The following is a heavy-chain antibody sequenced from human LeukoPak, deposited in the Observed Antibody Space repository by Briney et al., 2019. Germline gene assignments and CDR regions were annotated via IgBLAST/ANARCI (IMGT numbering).Heavy chain of an antibody. CDR2: ITHHGGT. CDR3: APIFGDYSDFDS. Sequence: PSETLSLTCGVYGGSFSNYYLSWVRQPPGKGLEWIGEITHHGGTNYNPSLKSRVTISVDTSKNQFSLRQSSVAAADTAVYYCAPIFGDYSDFDSWGQGTLVTVSS. J-gene: IGHJ4*02. V-gene: IGHV4-34*01. D-gene: IGHD4-17*01. CDR1: GGSFSNYY.